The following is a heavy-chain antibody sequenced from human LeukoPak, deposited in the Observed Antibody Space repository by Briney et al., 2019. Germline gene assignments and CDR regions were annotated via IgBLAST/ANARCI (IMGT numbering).Heavy chain of an antibody. V-gene: IGHV4-59*08. Sequence: SETLSLTCTVSGGSISSYYWSWIRQPPGKGLEWIGYIYYSGSTNYNPSLKSRVTISVDTSKNQFSLKLNSVTAADTAVYYCARGRDGYNFLNRGEYYYFDYWGQGTLVTVSS. CDR1: GGSISSYY. J-gene: IGHJ4*02. CDR3: ARGRDGYNFLNRGEYYYFDY. CDR2: IYYSGST. D-gene: IGHD5-24*01.